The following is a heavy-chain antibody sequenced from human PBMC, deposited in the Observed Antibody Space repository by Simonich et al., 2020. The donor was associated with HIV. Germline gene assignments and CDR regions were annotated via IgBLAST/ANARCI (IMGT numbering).Heavy chain of an antibody. J-gene: IGHJ3*02. CDR1: GYSFTGYY. Sequence: QVQLVQSGAEVKKPGASVKVSCKASGYSFTGYYIHWVRQAPGQGLEWMGWINPTSGGTNYAQTFQGRVTMTRDTSISTAYMELSRLRSDDTAVYYCARILPIKIIDSDAFDIWGQGTMVTVSS. CDR2: INPTSGGT. CDR3: ARILPIKIIDSDAFDI. V-gene: IGHV1-2*02.